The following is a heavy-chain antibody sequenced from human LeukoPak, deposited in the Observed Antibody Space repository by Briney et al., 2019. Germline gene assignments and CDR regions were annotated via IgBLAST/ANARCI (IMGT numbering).Heavy chain of an antibody. CDR1: GFTFSSYW. J-gene: IGHJ4*02. V-gene: IGHV3-74*01. Sequence: GGSLRLSCAASGFTFSSYWIHWVRQAPGKGLVWVSRINNDGSITNYADSVRGRFTISRDNAKNTLYLQMNSLRAEDTAMCYCARTRSSGWYRRYYFDYWGQGTLVTVSS. CDR2: INNDGSIT. CDR3: ARTRSSGWYRRYYFDY. D-gene: IGHD6-19*01.